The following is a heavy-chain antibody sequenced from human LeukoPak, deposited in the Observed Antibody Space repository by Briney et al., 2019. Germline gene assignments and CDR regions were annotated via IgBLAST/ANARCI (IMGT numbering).Heavy chain of an antibody. CDR3: ARELRRSIVVVVAATLGHWYFDL. D-gene: IGHD2-15*01. J-gene: IGHJ2*01. CDR2: INPSGGST. V-gene: IGHV1-46*01. CDR1: GYTFTSYY. Sequence: ASVKVSCKASGYTFTSYYIHWVRQAPGQGLEWMGMINPSGGSTSYAQKFQGRLTMARDTSTTTVYMELSSLRSEDTAVYYCARELRRSIVVVVAATLGHWYFDLWGRGTLVTVSS.